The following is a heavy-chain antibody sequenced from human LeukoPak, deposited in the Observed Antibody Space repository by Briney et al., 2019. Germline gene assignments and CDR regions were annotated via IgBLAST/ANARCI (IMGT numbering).Heavy chain of an antibody. CDR3: ARGGRGYCTSSSCYFNY. V-gene: IGHV6-1*01. CDR1: GDSVSSAA. Sequence: SQTLSLTCAISGDSVSSAAWNWIRQSPSRGLEWLGRTYYRSKWYNDYAVSVKSRITINPDTSKNQFSLQLNSVTPEDTAVYYCARGGRGYCTSSSCYFNYWGQGTLVTVSS. D-gene: IGHD2-2*01. CDR2: TYYRSKWYN. J-gene: IGHJ4*02.